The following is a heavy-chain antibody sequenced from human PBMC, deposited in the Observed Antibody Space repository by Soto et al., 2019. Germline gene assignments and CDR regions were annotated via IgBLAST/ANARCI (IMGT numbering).Heavy chain of an antibody. Sequence: PGGSLRLSCAASGFTFSSYAMSWVRQAPGKGLEWVSAISGSGGSTYYADSVKGRFTISRDNSKNTLYLQMNSLRAEDTAVYYCAKDLYYYDSSGLINDAFDIWGQGTMVTVSS. D-gene: IGHD3-22*01. V-gene: IGHV3-23*01. J-gene: IGHJ3*02. CDR2: ISGSGGST. CDR3: AKDLYYYDSSGLINDAFDI. CDR1: GFTFSSYA.